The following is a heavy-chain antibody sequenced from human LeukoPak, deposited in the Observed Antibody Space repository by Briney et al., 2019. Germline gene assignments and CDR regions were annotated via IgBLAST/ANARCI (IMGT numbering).Heavy chain of an antibody. J-gene: IGHJ5*02. Sequence: GGSLRLSCAASGFTFSSYAMSWVRQAPGKGLQWVSVISGSGGNTNYADSVKGRFTISRDNSKNTLYLQMNSLRAEDTAVYYCAKELGYNILTGYDWFDPWGQGTLVTVSS. CDR1: GFTFSSYA. CDR2: ISGSGGNT. D-gene: IGHD3-9*01. V-gene: IGHV3-23*01. CDR3: AKELGYNILTGYDWFDP.